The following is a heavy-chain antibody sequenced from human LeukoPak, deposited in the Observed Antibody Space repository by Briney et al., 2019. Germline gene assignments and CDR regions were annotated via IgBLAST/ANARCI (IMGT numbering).Heavy chain of an antibody. CDR2: ISSSSSYI. Sequence: GGSLRLSCAASGFTFSSYSMNWVRQAPGKGLEWVSSISSSSSYIYYADSVKGRFTISRDNAKNSLYLQMNSLRAEDTAVYYCARIAVAGTEFGYWGQGTLVTVSS. V-gene: IGHV3-21*01. CDR1: GFTFSSYS. J-gene: IGHJ4*02. CDR3: ARIAVAGTEFGY. D-gene: IGHD6-19*01.